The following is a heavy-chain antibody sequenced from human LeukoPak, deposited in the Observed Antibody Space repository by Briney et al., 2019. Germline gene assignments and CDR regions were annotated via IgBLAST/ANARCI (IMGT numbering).Heavy chain of an antibody. CDR3: AKNTSLGGFLSYGVSSPFDY. V-gene: IGHV3-23*01. D-gene: IGHD2-8*01. Sequence: AGGSLRLSCAASGFTFSSYAMSWVRQAPGKGLEWVSAISDSGGSTYDADSVKGRFTISRDNSKNTLYLQMNSLRAEDTAVYYCAKNTSLGGFLSYGVSSPFDYLGQGTLVTVSS. J-gene: IGHJ4*02. CDR2: ISDSGGST. CDR1: GFTFSSYA.